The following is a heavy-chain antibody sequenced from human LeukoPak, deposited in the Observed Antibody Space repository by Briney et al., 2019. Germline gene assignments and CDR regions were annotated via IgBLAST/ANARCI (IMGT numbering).Heavy chain of an antibody. CDR1: GGSISGYY. D-gene: IGHD5-12*01. J-gene: IGHJ4*02. V-gene: IGHV4-59*01. CDR3: ARETEYSGYFDY. CDR2: IRYSGST. Sequence: SETLSLTCTVSGGSISGYYWSWVRRPPGKGLEWTAYIRYSGSTDYNPSLKSRVTISVDTSENQFSLKLNSVTAADTAVYYCARETEYSGYFDYWGQGTLVTVSS.